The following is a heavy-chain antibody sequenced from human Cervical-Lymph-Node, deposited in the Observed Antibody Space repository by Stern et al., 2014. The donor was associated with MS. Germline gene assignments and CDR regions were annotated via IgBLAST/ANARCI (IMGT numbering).Heavy chain of an antibody. CDR1: GGTFNNYA. V-gene: IGHV1-69*01. CDR3: ARDGDTAMVTPLYFFAF. D-gene: IGHD5-18*01. Sequence: VQLVESGAEVKKPGSSVKVSCKASGGTFNNYAINWVRQAPGQGLEWVGGVIPIFGTPQYAHKFQGRLTFTADESTNTAYMELSSLRSEDSAVYYCARDGDTAMVTPLYFFAFWGQGTLVIVSS. J-gene: IGHJ4*02. CDR2: VIPIFGTP.